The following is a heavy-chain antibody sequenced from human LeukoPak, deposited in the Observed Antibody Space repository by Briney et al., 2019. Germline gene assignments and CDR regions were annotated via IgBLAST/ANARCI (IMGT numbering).Heavy chain of an antibody. V-gene: IGHV4-4*02. Sequence: SETLSLTCAVSGGSISSSNWWSWVRQPPGKGLEWIGEIYHSGSTNYNPSLKSRVTISVDKSKNQFSLKLSSVTAADTAVYYCARDGRYYDSSGYIRGFDYWGQGTLVTVSS. CDR3: ARDGRYYDSSGYIRGFDY. J-gene: IGHJ4*02. CDR1: GGSISSSNW. D-gene: IGHD3-22*01. CDR2: IYHSGST.